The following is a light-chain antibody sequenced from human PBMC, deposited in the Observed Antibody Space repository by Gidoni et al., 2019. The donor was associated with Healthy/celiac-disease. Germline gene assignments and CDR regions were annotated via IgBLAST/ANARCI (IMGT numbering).Light chain of an antibody. CDR1: QGISSY. CDR3: QQLNSYPLT. Sequence: DIRWTQSPSFLSASVGDRVTITCRASQGISSYLAWYQQKPGKAPKLLTYAASTLQSGVPSRFSGSGSGTEFTLTISSLQPEDFATYYCQQLNSYPLTFGGGTKVEIK. J-gene: IGKJ4*01. CDR2: AAS. V-gene: IGKV1-9*01.